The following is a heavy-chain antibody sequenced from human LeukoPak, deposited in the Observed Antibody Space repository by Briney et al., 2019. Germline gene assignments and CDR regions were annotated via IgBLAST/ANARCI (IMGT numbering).Heavy chain of an antibody. Sequence: SETLSLTCTVSGGSISSGGYFWSWVRQYPGRGLESIGYIHYTGSTYYNPSLKSRVSISVDTSANHVSLRLSSVTVADTGVYYCATLGDCAGSTCYTIDNWGQGTLVPVSS. J-gene: IGHJ4*02. CDR1: GGSISSGGYF. CDR3: ATLGDCAGSTCYTIDN. V-gene: IGHV4-31*03. CDR2: IHYTGST. D-gene: IGHD2-2*02.